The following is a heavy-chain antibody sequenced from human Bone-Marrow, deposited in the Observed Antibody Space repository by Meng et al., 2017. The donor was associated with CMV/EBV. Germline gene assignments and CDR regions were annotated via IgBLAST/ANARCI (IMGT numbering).Heavy chain of an antibody. CDR3: ARALALGYYDSSGYYRFDAFDI. CDR2: TYYRSKWYN. D-gene: IGHD3-22*01. CDR1: GDSVSSNSAA. V-gene: IGHV6-1*01. Sequence: SQTLSLTCAISGDSVSSNSAAWNWIRQSPLRGLEWLGRTYYRSKWYNDYAVSVKSRITINPDTSKNQFSLQLNSVTPEDTAVYYCARALALGYYDSSGYYRFDAFDIWGQGTMVTVSS. J-gene: IGHJ3*02.